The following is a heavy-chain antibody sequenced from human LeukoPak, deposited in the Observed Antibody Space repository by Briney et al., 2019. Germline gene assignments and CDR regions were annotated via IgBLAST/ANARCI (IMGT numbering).Heavy chain of an antibody. CDR1: GFTVSSNY. CDR3: ARVHYYDPYYFDY. CDR2: TYSGGST. V-gene: IGHV3-53*01. Sequence: GGSLRLSCAASGFTVSSNYMSWVRQAPGKGLEWVSVTYSGGSTYYADSVKGRFTISRDNSKNTLYLQMNSLRAEDTTVYYCARVHYYDPYYFDYWGQGTLVTVSS. J-gene: IGHJ4*02. D-gene: IGHD3-22*01.